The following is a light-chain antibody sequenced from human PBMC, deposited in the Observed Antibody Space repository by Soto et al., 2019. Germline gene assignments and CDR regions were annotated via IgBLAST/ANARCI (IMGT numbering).Light chain of an antibody. CDR3: TSYASSSTPYV. CDR2: EVS. Sequence: QSALTQPASVSGSPGQSITISCTGTSSDVGDYNYVSWYQQHPGKAPKLMIYEVSNRPSGVSNRFSGSKSGNTASLTISGLQAEDEADHYCTSYASSSTPYVFGTGTKLTVL. CDR1: SSDVGDYNY. V-gene: IGLV2-14*01. J-gene: IGLJ1*01.